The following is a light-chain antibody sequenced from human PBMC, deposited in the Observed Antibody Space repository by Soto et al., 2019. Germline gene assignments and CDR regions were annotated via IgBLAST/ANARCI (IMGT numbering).Light chain of an antibody. Sequence: EIVMTQSPATLSVSPGERVTLSCRASQDIRSSLAWYQQKPGQAPRLLIYGASTRATGIPARFSGSGSGTEFTLTISSLQSEDFAVYYCQQYNNWPLTFGGGTKVEI. CDR3: QQYNNWPLT. J-gene: IGKJ4*01. V-gene: IGKV3-15*01. CDR2: GAS. CDR1: QDIRSS.